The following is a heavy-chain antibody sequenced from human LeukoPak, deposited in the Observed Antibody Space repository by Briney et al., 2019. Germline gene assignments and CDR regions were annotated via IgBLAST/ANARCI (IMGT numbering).Heavy chain of an antibody. Sequence: GGSLRLSCAASGFTFSSYGMHWVRQAPGKGLEWVAVISYDGSNKYYADSVKGRFTISRDNSKNTLYLQMNSLRAEDTAVYYCAKDMFRGYYYDSSGYHDAFDIWGQGTMVTVSS. V-gene: IGHV3-30*18. D-gene: IGHD3-22*01. CDR2: ISYDGSNK. J-gene: IGHJ3*02. CDR1: GFTFSSYG. CDR3: AKDMFRGYYYDSSGYHDAFDI.